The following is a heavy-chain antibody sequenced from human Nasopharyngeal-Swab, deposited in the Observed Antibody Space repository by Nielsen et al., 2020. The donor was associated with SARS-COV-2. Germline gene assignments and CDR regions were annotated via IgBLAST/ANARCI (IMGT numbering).Heavy chain of an antibody. V-gene: IGHV3-30*18. J-gene: IGHJ6*03. CDR1: GFTFSSYG. CDR2: ISYDGSNK. Sequence: GGSLRLSCAASGFTFSSYGMHWVRQAPGKGLEWVAVISYDGSNKYYADSVKGRFTISRDNSTNTLYLQMNSLRAEDTAVYYCAKDVAARLRDYYYYMDVWGKGTTVTVSS. CDR3: AKDVAARLRDYYYYMDV. D-gene: IGHD6-19*01.